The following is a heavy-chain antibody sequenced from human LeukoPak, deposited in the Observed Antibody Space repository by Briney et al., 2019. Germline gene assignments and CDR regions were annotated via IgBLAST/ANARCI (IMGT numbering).Heavy chain of an antibody. CDR3: AKSATYYYDSSGYLIDY. D-gene: IGHD3-22*01. J-gene: IGHJ4*02. CDR2: ISWNSGSI. Sequence: PGRSLRLSCAASGFTFDDYAMHWVRQAPGKGLEWVLGISWNSGSIGYADSVKGRFTISRDNAKNSLYLQMNSLRAEDTALCYCAKSATYYYDSSGYLIDYWGQGTLVTVSS. V-gene: IGHV3-9*01. CDR1: GFTFDDYA.